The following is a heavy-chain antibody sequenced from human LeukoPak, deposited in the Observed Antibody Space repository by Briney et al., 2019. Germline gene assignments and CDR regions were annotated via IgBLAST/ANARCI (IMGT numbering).Heavy chain of an antibody. CDR3: AGGARYCTSTSCQVRYCMEV. CDR1: GFSFSSYW. J-gene: IGHJ6*03. D-gene: IGHD2-2*01. CDR2: INSDGSST. V-gene: IGHV3-74*01. Sequence: PGGSLRLSCAASGFSFSSYWMHWVRQAPGKGLEWVSRINSDGSSTSYADSVKGRFTISRDNAKNKLYLQMNSLRAEDQAVYYCAGGARYCTSTSCQVRYCMEVWGKGTTVTISS.